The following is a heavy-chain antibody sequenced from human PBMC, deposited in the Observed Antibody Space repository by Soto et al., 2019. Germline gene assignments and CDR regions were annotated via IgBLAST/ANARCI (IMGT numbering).Heavy chain of an antibody. J-gene: IGHJ6*02. Sequence: VASVKVSCKASGGTSSSYAISWVRQAPGQGLEWMGGIIPIFGTANYAQKFQGRVTITADESTSTAYMELSSLRSEDTAVYYCARPESRNCSSTSCYVFYYYYGMDVWGQGTTVTVSS. CDR2: IIPIFGTA. V-gene: IGHV1-69*13. CDR3: ARPESRNCSSTSCYVFYYYYGMDV. CDR1: GGTSSSYA. D-gene: IGHD2-2*01.